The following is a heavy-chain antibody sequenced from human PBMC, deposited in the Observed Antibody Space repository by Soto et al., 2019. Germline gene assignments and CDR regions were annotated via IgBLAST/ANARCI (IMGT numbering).Heavy chain of an antibody. CDR2: IYPGDSDT. CDR1: GYSFIDYW. Sequence: GESLKISCKGSGYSFIDYWIGWVRQMPGKGLEWMGIIYPGDSDTRYSPSFQGQVTISADKSISTAYLQWSSLKASDTAMYYCARRGSGSYSPAYGMDVWGQGTTVTVSS. CDR3: ARRGSGSYSPAYGMDV. V-gene: IGHV5-51*01. D-gene: IGHD3-10*01. J-gene: IGHJ6*02.